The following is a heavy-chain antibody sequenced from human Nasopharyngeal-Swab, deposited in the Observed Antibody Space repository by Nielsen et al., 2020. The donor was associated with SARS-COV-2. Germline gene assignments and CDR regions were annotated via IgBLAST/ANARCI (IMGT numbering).Heavy chain of an antibody. CDR3: TRETPYSSGWYSFDY. V-gene: IGHV3-49*03. J-gene: IGHJ4*02. CDR1: GFTFGDYA. CDR2: IRSKAYGGTT. D-gene: IGHD6-19*01. Sequence: GESLKISCTASGFTFGDYAMSWFRQAPGKGLEWVGFIRSKAYGGTTEYAASVKGRSTISRDDSKSIAYLQMNSLKTEDTAVYYCTRETPYSSGWYSFDYWGQGTLVTVSS.